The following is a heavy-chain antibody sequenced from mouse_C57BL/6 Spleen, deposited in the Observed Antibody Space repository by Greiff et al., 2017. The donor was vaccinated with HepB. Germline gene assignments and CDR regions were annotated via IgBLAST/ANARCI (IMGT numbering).Heavy chain of an antibody. CDR1: GFNIKDYY. V-gene: IGHV14-1*01. CDR3: TDYDYDRGFAY. J-gene: IGHJ3*01. Sequence: EVQLQQSGAELVRPGASVKLSCTASGFNIKDYYMHWVKQRPEQGLEWIGRIDPEDGDTEYAPKFQGKATMTADTSSNTAYLQLSSLTSEDTAVYYCTDYDYDRGFAYWGQGTLVTVSA. D-gene: IGHD2-4*01. CDR2: IDPEDGDT.